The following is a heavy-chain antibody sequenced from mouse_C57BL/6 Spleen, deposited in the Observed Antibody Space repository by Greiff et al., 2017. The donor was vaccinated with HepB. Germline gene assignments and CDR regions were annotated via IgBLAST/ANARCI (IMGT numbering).Heavy chain of an antibody. CDR3: TADQSNPSPMDY. Sequence: EVNLVESGAELVRPGASVKLSCTASGFNIKDYYMHWVKQRPEQGLEWIGRIDPEDGDTEYAPKFQGKATMTADTSSNTAYLQLSSLTSEDTAVYYCTADQSNPSPMDYWGQGTSVTVSS. V-gene: IGHV14-1*01. D-gene: IGHD2-5*01. CDR1: GFNIKDYY. CDR2: IDPEDGDT. J-gene: IGHJ4*01.